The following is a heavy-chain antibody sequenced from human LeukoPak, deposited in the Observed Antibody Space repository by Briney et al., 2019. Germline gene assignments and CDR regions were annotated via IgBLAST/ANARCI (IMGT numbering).Heavy chain of an antibody. J-gene: IGHJ6*02. Sequence: ASVKVSCKASGYTFTSYAMHWVRQAPGQRLEWMGWINAGNGNTKYSQKFQGRVTITRDTSASTAYMELSSLRSEDTAVYYCARGWDNYGSGRSNYGMDVWGQGTTVTVSS. CDR1: GYTFTSYA. V-gene: IGHV1-3*01. CDR3: ARGWDNYGSGRSNYGMDV. CDR2: INAGNGNT. D-gene: IGHD3-10*01.